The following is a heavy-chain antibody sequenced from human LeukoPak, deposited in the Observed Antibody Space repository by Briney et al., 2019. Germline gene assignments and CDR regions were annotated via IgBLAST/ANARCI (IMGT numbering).Heavy chain of an antibody. CDR1: GFTFDDYA. D-gene: IGHD3-10*01. CDR3: ARDPRVRSYGMDV. J-gene: IGHJ6*02. V-gene: IGHV3-9*01. CDR2: ISWNSGSI. Sequence: GGSLRLSCAASGFTFDDYAMHWVRQAPGKGLEWVSGISWNSGSIGYADSVKGRFTISRDNAKNSLYLQMNSLRAEDTAVYYCARDPRVRSYGMDVWGQGTTVTVSS.